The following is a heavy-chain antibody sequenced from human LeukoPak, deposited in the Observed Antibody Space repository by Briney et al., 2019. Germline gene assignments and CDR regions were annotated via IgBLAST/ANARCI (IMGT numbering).Heavy chain of an antibody. Sequence: KTGGSLRLSCAASGFTFSNAYMSWVRQAPGKGLEWVGRIKHKVEGGTTDYAAPVKGRFTISRDDSTSTLYLQMNSLKTEDTAVYYCGTGSAFDVWGQGTLVTVSS. D-gene: IGHD2-15*01. J-gene: IGHJ4*02. V-gene: IGHV3-15*01. CDR3: GTGSAFDV. CDR1: GFTFSNAY. CDR2: IKHKVEGGTT.